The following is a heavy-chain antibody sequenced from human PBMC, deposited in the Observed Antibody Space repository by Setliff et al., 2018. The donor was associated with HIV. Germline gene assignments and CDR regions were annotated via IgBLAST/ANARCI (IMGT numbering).Heavy chain of an antibody. CDR1: GGSISNGGYY. CDR2: FSYSGNI. Sequence: SETLSLTCTVSGGSISNGGYYWSWIRQHPGKGLEYIGYFSYSGNIYYNPSLKSRVTISVDTSKNQFSLKVSAVTGADTGVYYCASQPSGHFYYYMHVWGKGTTVTVS. CDR3: ASQPSGHFYYYMHV. V-gene: IGHV4-31*03. J-gene: IGHJ6*03. D-gene: IGHD1-1*01.